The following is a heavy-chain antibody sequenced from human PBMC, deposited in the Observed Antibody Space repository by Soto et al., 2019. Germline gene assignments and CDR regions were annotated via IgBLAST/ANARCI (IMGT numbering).Heavy chain of an antibody. Sequence: SETLSLTCTVFGGSISSYYWSWIRQPPGKGLEWIGYIYYSGSTNYNPSLKSRVTISVDTSKNQFSLKLSSVTAADTAVYYCARRYGGNLDYWGQGTLVTVSS. CDR2: IYYSGST. J-gene: IGHJ4*02. V-gene: IGHV4-59*08. CDR1: GGSISSYY. CDR3: ARRYGGNLDY. D-gene: IGHD1-26*01.